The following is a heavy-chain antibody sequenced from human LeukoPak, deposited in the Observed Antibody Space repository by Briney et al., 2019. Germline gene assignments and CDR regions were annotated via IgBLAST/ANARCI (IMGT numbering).Heavy chain of an antibody. V-gene: IGHV1-46*01. J-gene: IGHJ4*02. CDR1: GYTFTSYY. D-gene: IGHD3-22*01. CDR3: ARVSTMIVVASPLGY. CDR2: INPSGGST. Sequence: GASVKVSCKASGYTFTSYYMHWVRQAPGQGLEWMGIINPSGGSTSYAQKFQGRVTMTRDTSTSTVYMELSSLRSEDTAVYYCARVSTMIVVASPLGYWGQGTLVTVSS.